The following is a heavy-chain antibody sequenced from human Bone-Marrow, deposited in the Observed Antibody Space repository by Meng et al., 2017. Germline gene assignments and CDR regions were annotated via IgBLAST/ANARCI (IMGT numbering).Heavy chain of an antibody. Sequence: GESLKISCAVSGFTFSNAWMSWVRQAPGKGLEWVGRIKSKTDGGTTDYAAPVKGRFTISRDDSKNTLYLQMNSLKTEDTAVYYCTTVFGVVVVAARQDAFDIWGQGTMVTVSS. D-gene: IGHD2-15*01. CDR3: TTVFGVVVVAARQDAFDI. V-gene: IGHV3-15*01. CDR1: GFTFSNAW. CDR2: IKSKTDGGTT. J-gene: IGHJ3*02.